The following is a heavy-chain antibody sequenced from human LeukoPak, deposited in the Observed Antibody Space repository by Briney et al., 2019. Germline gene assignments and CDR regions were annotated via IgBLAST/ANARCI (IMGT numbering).Heavy chain of an antibody. D-gene: IGHD5-12*01. J-gene: IGHJ4*02. CDR2: IIPIFGTA. CDR1: GGTFSSYA. Sequence: SVKVSFKASGGTFSSYAISWVRQAPGQGLEWMGGIIPIFGTANYAQKFQGRVTITADESTSTAYMELSSLRSEDTAVYYCARGGYSGSGNPFGYWGQGTLVTVSS. CDR3: ARGGYSGSGNPFGY. V-gene: IGHV1-69*13.